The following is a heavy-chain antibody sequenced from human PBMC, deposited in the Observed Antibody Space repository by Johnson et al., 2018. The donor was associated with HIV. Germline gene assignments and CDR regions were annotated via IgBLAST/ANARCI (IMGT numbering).Heavy chain of an antibody. D-gene: IGHD3-22*01. CDR3: AKDLFGGVIVVGAFDI. Sequence: EQLVESGGGLVQSGGSLRLSCAASGFTFSRHAMSWVRQAPGKGLDWVSAISGSGGRTYYGDSVKGRFTISRDNSKNTLYLQMKSLRAEDTAVYYCAKDLFGGVIVVGAFDIWGQGAMVTVSS. CDR2: ISGSGGRT. J-gene: IGHJ3*02. CDR1: GFTFSRHA. V-gene: IGHV3-23*04.